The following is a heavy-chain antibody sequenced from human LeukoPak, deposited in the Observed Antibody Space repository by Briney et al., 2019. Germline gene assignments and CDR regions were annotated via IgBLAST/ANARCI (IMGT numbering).Heavy chain of an antibody. Sequence: GGSLRLSCAASGFTFSSYAMHWVRQAPGKGLEWVAVISHDGSNKCYADSVKGRFTISRDNSKNTLYLQMNSLRAEDTAVYYCAREPTVTTSWNYYYGMDVWGQGTTVTVSS. CDR3: AREPTVTTSWNYYYGMDV. CDR2: ISHDGSNK. J-gene: IGHJ6*02. V-gene: IGHV3-30-3*01. CDR1: GFTFSSYA. D-gene: IGHD4-17*01.